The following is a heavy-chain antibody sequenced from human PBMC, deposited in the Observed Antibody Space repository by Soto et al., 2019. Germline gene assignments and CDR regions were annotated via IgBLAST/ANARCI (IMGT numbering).Heavy chain of an antibody. V-gene: IGHV5-10-1*01. CDR3: ARHWTTDDSNNDELDY. CDR2: IDPSDSYT. J-gene: IGHJ4*02. D-gene: IGHD3-22*01. CDR1: GYSFTSYW. Sequence: PGESLKISCKGSGYSFTSYWISWVRQMPGKGLEWMGRIDPSDSYTKYSPSFQGHVTISADKSISTAYLQWSSLKASDTAMYYCARHWTTDDSNNDELDYWGQGTLVTVSS.